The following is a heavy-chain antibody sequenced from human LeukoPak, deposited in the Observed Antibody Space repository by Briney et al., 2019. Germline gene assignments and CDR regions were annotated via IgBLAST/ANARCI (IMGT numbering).Heavy chain of an antibody. CDR2: IYSGGST. CDR3: AKDGERQLVLDYYYYMDV. Sequence: PGGSLRLSCAASGFTVSSNYMSWVRQAPGKGLEWVSVIYSGGSTYYADSVKGRFTISRDNSKNTLYLQMNSLRAEDTAVYYCAKDGERQLVLDYYYYMDVWGKGTTVTVSS. D-gene: IGHD6-6*01. CDR1: GFTVSSNY. J-gene: IGHJ6*03. V-gene: IGHV3-66*01.